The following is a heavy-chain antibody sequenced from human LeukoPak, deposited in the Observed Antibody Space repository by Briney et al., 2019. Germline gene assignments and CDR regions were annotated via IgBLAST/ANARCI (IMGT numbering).Heavy chain of an antibody. J-gene: IGHJ5*02. CDR3: ARGPWFDP. CDR1: SGSFSGHY. CDR2: INHSGST. V-gene: IGHV4-34*01. Sequence: SETLSLTCAVYSGSFSGHYWSWIRQPPGKGLEWIGEINHSGSTNYNPSLKSRVTISVDTSKNQFSLKLSSVTAADTAVYYCARGPWFDPWGQGTLVTVSS.